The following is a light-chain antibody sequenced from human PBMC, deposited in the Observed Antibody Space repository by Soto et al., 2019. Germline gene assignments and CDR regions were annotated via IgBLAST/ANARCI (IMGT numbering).Light chain of an antibody. CDR1: QDISDV. CDR2: DAS. V-gene: IGKV1-33*01. CDR3: QQFYDLPIT. Sequence: DMQMTQSPSALSASVGDGVTITCQASQDISDVLNWYQQQPGKAPKVLIYDASKLQTGVPSRFSGRGSGKDFTFTISSLQPDDSGTYYCQQFYDLPITFGQGTRLEIK. J-gene: IGKJ5*01.